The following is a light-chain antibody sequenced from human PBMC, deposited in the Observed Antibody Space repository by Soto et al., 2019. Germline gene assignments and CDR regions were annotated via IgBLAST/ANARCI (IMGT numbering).Light chain of an antibody. CDR3: SSYTSRSTSSSTLYV. J-gene: IGLJ1*01. V-gene: IGLV2-14*01. Sequence: QSVLTQPASVSGSPGQSITISCTGTSSDVGDYNYVSWYQQHPGKAPKLMIYDVSNRPSGVSNRFSGSKSGNTASLTISGLQAEDEADYYCSSYTSRSTSSSTLYVFGTGTKVTVL. CDR2: DVS. CDR1: SSDVGDYNY.